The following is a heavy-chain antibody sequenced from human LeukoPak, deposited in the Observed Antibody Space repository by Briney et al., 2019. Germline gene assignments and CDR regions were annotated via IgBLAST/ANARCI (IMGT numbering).Heavy chain of an antibody. CDR1: GFTFSSYE. CDR2: ISTGGSTI. V-gene: IGHV3-48*03. Sequence: GGSLRLSCSASGFTFSSYEMNWVRQAPGKGLEWISYISTGGSTIYYADSVKGRFTISRDNGKNSLYPQMNSLRAEDTAVYYCAVVATYYYYGMDVWGKGTTVTVSS. CDR3: AVVATYYYYGMDV. D-gene: IGHD5-12*01. J-gene: IGHJ6*04.